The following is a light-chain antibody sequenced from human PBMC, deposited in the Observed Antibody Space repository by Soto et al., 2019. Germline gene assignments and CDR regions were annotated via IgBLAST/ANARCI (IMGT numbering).Light chain of an antibody. CDR1: QSISSY. CDR3: QQSYSTRALT. J-gene: IGKJ4*01. V-gene: IGKV1-39*01. Sequence: DIQMTQSPSSLSASVGDRVTITCRASQSISSYLNWYQQKPGKAPKLLIYAASSLQSWVPSRCSGSGSGTDCTRIISSLHPAEVTTCYCQQSYSTRALTFGGGTKVEIK. CDR2: AAS.